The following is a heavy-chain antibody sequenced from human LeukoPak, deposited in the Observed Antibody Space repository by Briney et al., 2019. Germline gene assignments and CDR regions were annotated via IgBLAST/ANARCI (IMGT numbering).Heavy chain of an antibody. D-gene: IGHD5-24*01. V-gene: IGHV1-69*01. CDR2: IIPIFGTA. Sequence: SVKVSCKASGYTFSSYGISWVRQAPGQGLEWMGGIIPIFGTANYAQKFQGRVTITADESTSTAYMELSSLRSEDTAVYYCAREGAMATILFDYWGQGTLVTVSS. CDR3: AREGAMATILFDY. CDR1: GYTFSSYG. J-gene: IGHJ4*02.